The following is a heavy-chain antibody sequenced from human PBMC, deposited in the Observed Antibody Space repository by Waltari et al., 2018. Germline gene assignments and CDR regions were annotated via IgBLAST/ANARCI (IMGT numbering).Heavy chain of an antibody. D-gene: IGHD3-22*01. J-gene: IGHJ3*02. V-gene: IGHV4-4*07. CDR1: GGSISSYY. CDR2: IYTSGST. Sequence: QVQLQESGPGLVKPSETLSLTCTVPGGSISSYYWSWIRQPAGKGLEWIGRIYTSGSTNYNPSLKSRVTMSVDTSKNQFSLKLSSVTAADTAVYYCARMNSSGRTNAFDIWGQGTMVTVSS. CDR3: ARMNSSGRTNAFDI.